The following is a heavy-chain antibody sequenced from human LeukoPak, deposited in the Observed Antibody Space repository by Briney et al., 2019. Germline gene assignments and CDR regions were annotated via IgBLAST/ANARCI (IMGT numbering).Heavy chain of an antibody. CDR1: GFTFSSYA. Sequence: GGSLRLSCAASGFTFSSYAMSWVRQAPGKGLEWVSTFSGSGTTYYADSVKDRFTISRDNSKNTLYLQMNSLRAEDTAVYYCARLIQLVDYWGQGTLVTVSS. D-gene: IGHD5-18*01. J-gene: IGHJ4*02. CDR2: FSGSGTT. CDR3: ARLIQLVDY. V-gene: IGHV3-23*01.